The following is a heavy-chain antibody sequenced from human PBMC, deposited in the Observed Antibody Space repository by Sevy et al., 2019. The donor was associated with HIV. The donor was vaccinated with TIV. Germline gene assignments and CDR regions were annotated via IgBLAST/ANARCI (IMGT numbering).Heavy chain of an antibody. CDR2: TYYRSKWYN. CDR3: ARVNEAYSSGWYYFDY. J-gene: IGHJ4*02. Sequence: SQTLSLTCAISGDSVSSNSAAWNWIRQSPSRGLEWLGRTYYRSKWYNDYAVSVKSRITINPDTSKNRFSLQLNSVTPEDTAVYYCARVNEAYSSGWYYFDYWGQGTLVTVSS. V-gene: IGHV6-1*01. D-gene: IGHD6-19*01. CDR1: GDSVSSNSAA.